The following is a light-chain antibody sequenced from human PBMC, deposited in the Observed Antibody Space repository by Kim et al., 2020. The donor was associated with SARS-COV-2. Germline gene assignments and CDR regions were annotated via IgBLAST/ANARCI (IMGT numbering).Light chain of an antibody. CDR3: QQSGSSPLT. V-gene: IGKV3-20*01. CDR1: QSVSSNN. Sequence: SPGERATLSCRASQSVSSNNLAWYQQKPGQAPRLLIYGASTRATGIPDRFSGSGSGTDFNLTISRLEPEDFAVYYCQQSGSSPLTFGGGTKVDIK. J-gene: IGKJ4*01. CDR2: GAS.